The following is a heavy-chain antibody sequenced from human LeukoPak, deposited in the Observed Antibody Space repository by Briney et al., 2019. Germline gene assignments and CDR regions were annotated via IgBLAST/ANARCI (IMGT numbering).Heavy chain of an antibody. CDR3: ASTRYYYGSGSPTAAMDV. CDR1: GGSFSGYY. J-gene: IGHJ6*02. V-gene: IGHV4-34*01. Sequence: SETLSLTCAVYGGSFSGYYWSWIRQPPGKGLEWIGEINHSGSTNYNPSLKSRVTISVDTSKNQFSLKLSSVTAADTAVYYCASTRYYYGSGSPTAAMDVWGQGTTVTVSS. CDR2: INHSGST. D-gene: IGHD3-10*01.